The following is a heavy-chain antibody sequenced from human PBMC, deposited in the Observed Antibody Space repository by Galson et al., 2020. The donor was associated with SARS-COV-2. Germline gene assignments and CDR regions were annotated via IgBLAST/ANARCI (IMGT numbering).Heavy chain of an antibody. CDR2: IIPIFGTA. V-gene: IGHV1-69*13. CDR1: GGTFSSYA. D-gene: IGHD5-12*01. CDR3: ARPLGMATITAFDY. J-gene: IGHJ4*02. Sequence: SVKVSCKASGGTFSSYAISWVRQAPGQGLEWMGGIIPIFGTANYAQKFQGRVTITADESTSTAYMELSSLRSEDTAMYYCARPLGMATITAFDYWGQGTLVTVSS.